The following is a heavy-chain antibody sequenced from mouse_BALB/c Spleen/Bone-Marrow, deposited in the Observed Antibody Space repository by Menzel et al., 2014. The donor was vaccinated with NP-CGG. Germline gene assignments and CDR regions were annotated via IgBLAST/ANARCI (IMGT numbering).Heavy chain of an antibody. CDR1: GYTFTSYW. D-gene: IGHD2-3*01. V-gene: IGHV1S81*02. Sequence: QVQLQQPGAELVKPGASVKLSCKASGYTFTSYWIHWVKLRPGQGLEWIGEINPSNGRTNYNGKFKNKATLTVDKSSSTAYIQLSSLTSEDSAVYYCARYDGPAWFAYWGQGTLVTVSA. J-gene: IGHJ3*01. CDR2: INPSNGRT. CDR3: ARYDGPAWFAY.